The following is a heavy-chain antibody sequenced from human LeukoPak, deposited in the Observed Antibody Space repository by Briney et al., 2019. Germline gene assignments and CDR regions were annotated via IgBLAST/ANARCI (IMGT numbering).Heavy chain of an antibody. V-gene: IGHV3-23*01. CDR2: IVGSGSTT. J-gene: IGHJ4*02. D-gene: IGHD4-23*01. Sequence: GGSLRLSCAASEFTFRSHVMSWVRQAPGKGLEWISAIVGSGSTTHYADSVKGRFTISRDNSKNTLYLQMNSLRAEDTAVYFSAKDRNGVYGGNSFLDYWGQGILVTVSS. CDR1: EFTFRSHV. CDR3: AKDRNGVYGGNSFLDY.